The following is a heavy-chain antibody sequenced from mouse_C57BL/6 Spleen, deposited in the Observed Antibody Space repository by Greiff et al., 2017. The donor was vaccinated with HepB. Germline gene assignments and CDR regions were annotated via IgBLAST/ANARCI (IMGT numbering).Heavy chain of an antibody. V-gene: IGHV1-50*01. CDR2: IDPSDSNT. D-gene: IGHD2-1*01. Sequence: QVQLQQSGAELVKPGASVKLSCKASGYTFTSYWMQWVKQRPGQGLEWIGEIDPSDSNTNYNQKFKGKATLTVDTSSSTAYMQLSSLTSEDSAVYYCARLDGGNYLSYFDYLGQGTTLTVSS. CDR3: ARLDGGNYLSYFDY. J-gene: IGHJ2*01. CDR1: GYTFTSYW.